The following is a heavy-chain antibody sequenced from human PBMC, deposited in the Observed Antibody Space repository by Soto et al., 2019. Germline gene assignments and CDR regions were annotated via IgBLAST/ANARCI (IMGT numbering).Heavy chain of an antibody. J-gene: IGHJ6*02. V-gene: IGHV3-7*01. CDR2: IQQDGSEK. CDR1: GFTFSIYW. CDR3: ARDCVSTNCVFQRYCYYGMDV. Sequence: GGSLRLSCAASGFTFSIYWMSWVRQAPGKGLGWVANIQQDGSEKYYVDSVKGRFTISRDNAKNSLYLQMNSLRAEDTAVYYCARDCVSTNCVFQRYCYYGMDVWGQATTVTVSS. D-gene: IGHD2-8*01.